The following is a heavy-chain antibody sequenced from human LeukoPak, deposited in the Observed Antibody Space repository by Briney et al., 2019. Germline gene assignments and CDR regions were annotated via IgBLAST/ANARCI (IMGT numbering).Heavy chain of an antibody. J-gene: IGHJ5*02. CDR1: GFTFSSYA. V-gene: IGHV3-23*01. CDR2: ISGSGGST. Sequence: GGSLRLFCAASGFTFSSYAMSWIRQAPGKGLEWVSAISGSGGSTYYADSVKGRFTISRDNSKNTLYLQMNSLRAEDTAVYYCAKDLETTPWFDPWGQGTLVTVSS. D-gene: IGHD2-15*01. CDR3: AKDLETTPWFDP.